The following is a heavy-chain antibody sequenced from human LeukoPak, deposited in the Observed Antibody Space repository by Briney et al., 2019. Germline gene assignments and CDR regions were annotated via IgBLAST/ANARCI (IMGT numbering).Heavy chain of an antibody. CDR1: GGSFSGYY. D-gene: IGHD3-16*02. Sequence: SETLSLTCAVYGGSFSGYYWSWIRQPPGKGLEWIGEINHSGSTNYNPSLKSRVTISVDTSKNQFSLKLSSVTAADTAVYYCARADLQYYDYVWGSYRPPGNAFDIWGQGTMVTVSS. V-gene: IGHV4-34*01. CDR2: INHSGST. CDR3: ARADLQYYDYVWGSYRPPGNAFDI. J-gene: IGHJ3*02.